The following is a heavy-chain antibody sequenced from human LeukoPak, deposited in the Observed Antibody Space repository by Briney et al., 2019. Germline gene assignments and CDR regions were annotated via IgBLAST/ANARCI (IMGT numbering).Heavy chain of an antibody. CDR2: ISGSGGST. CDR3: ASPHCSSTSCYYGYYGMDV. V-gene: IGHV3-23*01. Sequence: PGGSLRPSCAASGFTFSSYAMSWVRQAPGKGLEWVSAISGSGGSTYYADSVKGRFTISRDNSKNTLYLQMNSLRAEDTAVYYCASPHCSSTSCYYGYYGMDVWGQGTTVTVSS. D-gene: IGHD2-2*01. J-gene: IGHJ6*02. CDR1: GFTFSSYA.